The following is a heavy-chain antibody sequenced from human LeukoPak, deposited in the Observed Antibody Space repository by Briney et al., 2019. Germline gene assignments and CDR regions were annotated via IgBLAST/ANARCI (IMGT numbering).Heavy chain of an antibody. CDR2: INPNSGGT. CDR1: GYTFTDYY. D-gene: IGHD3-16*01. V-gene: IGHV1-2*02. J-gene: IGHJ4*02. CDR3: ARGGSNSSWYSYFDL. Sequence: ASVKVSCKASGYTFTDYYMHWVRQAPGQGLQWMGWINPNSGGTKYAQKFQGRVTMTRDTSISTAYMELRRLTSDDTALYYCARGGSNSSWYSYFDLWGQGTLVTVSS.